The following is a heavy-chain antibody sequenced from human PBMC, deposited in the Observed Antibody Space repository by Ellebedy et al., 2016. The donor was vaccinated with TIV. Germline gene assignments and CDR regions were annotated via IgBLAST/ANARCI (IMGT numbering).Heavy chain of an antibody. J-gene: IGHJ4*02. CDR3: TTARRWELLGDY. V-gene: IGHV3-15*01. Sequence: GESLKISCAASGFTFSSYAMSWVRQAPGKGLEWVGRIKSKTDGGTTDYAAPVKGRFTISRDDSKNTLYLQMNSLKTEDTAVYYCTTARRWELLGDYWGQGTLVTVSS. D-gene: IGHD1-26*01. CDR2: IKSKTDGGTT. CDR1: GFTFSSYA.